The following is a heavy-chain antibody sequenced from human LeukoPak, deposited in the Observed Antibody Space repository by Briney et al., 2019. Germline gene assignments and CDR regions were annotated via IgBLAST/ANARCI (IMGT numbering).Heavy chain of an antibody. CDR2: INHEGGGI. J-gene: IGHJ6*02. CDR3: ATYINWVAGDV. CDR1: GFTFSESW. D-gene: IGHD1-1*01. V-gene: IGHV3-7*01. Sequence: GGSPRLSCAASGFTFSESWMAWVRQVPGQGLEWVAHINHEGGGIQYVDSVKGRFTISRDNAKGSVYLQMNSLRAEDTAIYHCATYINWVAGDVWGQGTTVIVSS.